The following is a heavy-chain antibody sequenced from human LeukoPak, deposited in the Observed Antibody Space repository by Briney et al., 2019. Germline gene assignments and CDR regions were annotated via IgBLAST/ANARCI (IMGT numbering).Heavy chain of an antibody. D-gene: IGHD3-22*01. J-gene: IGHJ4*02. CDR1: GITLSNYG. Sequence: GGSLRLSCAVSGITLSNYGMSWVRQAPGKGLEWVAGISDSGGSTNYADSVKGRFTISRDNPKNTLYLQMNSLRAEGTAVYFCAKRGVVIRVILVGFHKEAYYFDSWGQGALVTVSS. CDR3: AKRGVVIRVILVGFHKEAYYFDS. V-gene: IGHV3-23*01. CDR2: ISDSGGST.